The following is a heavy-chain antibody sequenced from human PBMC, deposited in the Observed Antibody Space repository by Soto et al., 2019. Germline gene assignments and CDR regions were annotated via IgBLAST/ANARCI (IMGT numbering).Heavy chain of an antibody. Sequence: QVQLVQSGAEVKKPGASVKVSCKASGYTFTSYGISWVRQAPGQGLEWMGWISAYNGNTNYARKLQGRVTMTTDPSTSTAYMELRGLSSDDTAVYDCARESSCGGHDYWGQGTLVTVSS. J-gene: IGHJ4*02. CDR2: ISAYNGNT. D-gene: IGHD6-25*01. CDR3: ARESSCGGHDY. V-gene: IGHV1-18*01. CDR1: GYTFTSYG.